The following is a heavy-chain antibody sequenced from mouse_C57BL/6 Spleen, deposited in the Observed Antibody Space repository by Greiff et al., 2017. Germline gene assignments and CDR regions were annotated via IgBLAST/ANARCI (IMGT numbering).Heavy chain of an antibody. CDR1: GFSLTSYG. J-gene: IGHJ1*03. CDR2: IWSGGST. Sequence: QVQLQQSGPGLVQPSQSLSITCTVSGFSLTSYGVHWVRQSPGKGLEWLGVIWSGGSTDYNAAFISRLSISKDNSKSQVFFKMNSLQADDTAIYYCARECDGYFDVWGTGTTVTVSS. CDR3: ARECDGYFDV. D-gene: IGHD2-13*01. V-gene: IGHV2-2*01.